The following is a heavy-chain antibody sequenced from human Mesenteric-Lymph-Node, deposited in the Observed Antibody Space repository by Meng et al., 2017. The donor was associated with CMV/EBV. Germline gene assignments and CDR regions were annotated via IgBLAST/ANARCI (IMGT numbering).Heavy chain of an antibody. CDR3: ARGYVMTTMTMYYFDS. CDR2: ITHSGST. Sequence: GSLRLSCTVSGGSISRSNYHWGWIRQTPGKGLEWIGEITHSGSTNYNPSLKSRVIMSIDTSKNQFYLKVNSVTAADTALYYCARGYVMTTMTMYYFDSWGQGTLVTVSS. V-gene: IGHV4-39*07. CDR1: GGSISRSNYH. J-gene: IGHJ4*02. D-gene: IGHD4-17*01.